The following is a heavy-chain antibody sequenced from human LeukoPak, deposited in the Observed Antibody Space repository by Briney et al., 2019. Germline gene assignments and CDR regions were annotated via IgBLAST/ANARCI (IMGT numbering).Heavy chain of an antibody. V-gene: IGHV1-2*02. CDR1: GYTFTGYY. Sequence: GGSLRLSCAASGYTFTGYYMHWVRQAPGQGLEWMGWINPNSGGTNYAQKFQGRVTMTRDTSISTAYMELSRLRSDDTAVYYCARVSGYWSPIDYWGQGTLVTVSS. J-gene: IGHJ4*02. D-gene: IGHD3-22*01. CDR2: INPNSGGT. CDR3: ARVSGYWSPIDY.